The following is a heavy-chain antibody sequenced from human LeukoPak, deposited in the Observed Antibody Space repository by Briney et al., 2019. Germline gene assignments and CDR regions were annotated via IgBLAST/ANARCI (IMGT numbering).Heavy chain of an antibody. D-gene: IGHD3-9*01. J-gene: IGHJ4*02. V-gene: IGHV3-64D*06. CDR1: GFSFSAYA. Sequence: GGSLRLSCSASGFSFSAYAMHWVRQAPGRGREYVSAIGPSGTSTYFADSVKGRFTISRDNSKNTVYLQMSSLRTEDTAVYFCTGSTTGYYSYWGQGTLVSVSS. CDR3: TGSTTGYYSY. CDR2: IGPSGTST.